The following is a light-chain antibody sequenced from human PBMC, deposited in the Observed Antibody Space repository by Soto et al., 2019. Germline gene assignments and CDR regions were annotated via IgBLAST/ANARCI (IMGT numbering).Light chain of an antibody. CDR1: SSDVGDYNY. V-gene: IGLV2-14*01. Sequence: QSVVTQPASVSGSPGQSITISCTGTSSDVGDYNYVSWYQHHPGKAPKLIIYEVRNRPSGVPHRFSGAKSGNTASLTISGLQAEDEADYYCSSYRTGSAFYVFGSGTKLTVL. CDR2: EVR. J-gene: IGLJ1*01. CDR3: SSYRTGSAFYV.